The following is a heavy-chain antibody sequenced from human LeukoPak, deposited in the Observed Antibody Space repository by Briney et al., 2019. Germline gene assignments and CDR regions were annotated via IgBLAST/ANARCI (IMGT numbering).Heavy chain of an antibody. D-gene: IGHD2-15*01. CDR1: GGSISSYY. CDR2: IYTSGST. V-gene: IGHV4-4*09. J-gene: IGHJ5*02. CDR3: ARRAPCSGGSCYSDKNWFDP. Sequence: SETLSLTFTVSGGSISSYYWSWIRQPPGKGLEWIGYIYTSGSTNYNPSLKSRVTISVDTSKNQFSLKLSSVTAADTAVYYCARRAPCSGGSCYSDKNWFDPWGQGTLVTVSS.